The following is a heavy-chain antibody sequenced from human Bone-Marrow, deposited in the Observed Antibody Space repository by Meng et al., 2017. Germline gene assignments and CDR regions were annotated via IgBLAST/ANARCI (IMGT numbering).Heavy chain of an antibody. J-gene: IGHJ2*01. CDR3: ASLYGDSSVWYLDL. CDR1: GGSSSSGNHY. D-gene: IGHD4-17*01. Sequence: VQLRECGPGLVKPSQTPSLTCTVSGGSSSSGNHYWSGIRQHPAKGLEYIGYIYYSGSTYYNPSLKSRVIISVDTSKNQFSLRLNSVTAADTAVYYCASLYGDSSVWYLDLWGRGTLVTVSS. CDR2: IYYSGST. V-gene: IGHV4-31*03.